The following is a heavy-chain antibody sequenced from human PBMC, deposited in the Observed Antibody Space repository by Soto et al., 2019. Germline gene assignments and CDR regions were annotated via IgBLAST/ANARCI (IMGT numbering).Heavy chain of an antibody. CDR1: GGSISSYH. V-gene: IGHV4-4*07. CDR3: ARAATPVDFYYGMDA. Sequence: NPSETLSLTCTVSGGSISSYHWNWIRQPAGKGLEWIGCIYSSGTTKYNPSLKSRVTMSVDTSKKQFSLKVSSVTAADTAVYYCARAATPVDFYYGMDAWGQGTTVTVYS. J-gene: IGHJ6*02. CDR2: IYSSGTT.